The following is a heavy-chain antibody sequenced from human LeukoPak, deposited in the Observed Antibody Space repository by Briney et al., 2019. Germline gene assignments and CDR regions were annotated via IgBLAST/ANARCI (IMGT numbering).Heavy chain of an antibody. CDR3: ARSGFVVPAAIPSYAFDI. D-gene: IGHD2-2*01. V-gene: IGHV1-18*01. CDR2: ISAYNGNT. Sequence: ASVKVSCKASGYTFTSYGISWVRQAPGQGLEWMGWISAYNGNTNYAQKLQGRVTMTTDTSTSTAYMELRSLRSDDTAVYYCARSGFVVPAAIPSYAFDIWGQGTMVTVSS. CDR1: GYTFTSYG. J-gene: IGHJ3*02.